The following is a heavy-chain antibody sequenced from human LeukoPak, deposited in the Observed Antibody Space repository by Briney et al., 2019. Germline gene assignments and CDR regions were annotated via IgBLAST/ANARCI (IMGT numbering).Heavy chain of an antibody. CDR3: AKEGGATGYYFDY. J-gene: IGHJ4*02. CDR1: GFTFSSYG. CDR2: IWYDGSNK. D-gene: IGHD1-14*01. V-gene: IGHV3-30*02. Sequence: GGSLRLSCAASGFTFSSYGMHWVRQAPGKGLEWVAVIWYDGSNKYYADSVKGRFTISRDNSKNTLYLQMNSLRAEDTAVYYCAKEGGATGYYFDYWGQGTLVTVSS.